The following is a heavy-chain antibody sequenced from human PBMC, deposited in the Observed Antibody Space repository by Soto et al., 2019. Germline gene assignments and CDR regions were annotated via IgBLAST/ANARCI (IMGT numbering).Heavy chain of an antibody. CDR3: ARDYYYDSRSSSVNWFDP. CDR2: INMDGTKT. D-gene: IGHD3-22*01. Sequence: GGSLRLSCVASEFTFSKYWMHWVRQAPGKGLVWVSRINMDGTKTAYADPVKGRFTVSRDNANNTLYLQMNSLGVEDTAVYYCARDYYYDSRSSSVNWFDPWGQGTLVTLSS. J-gene: IGHJ5*02. CDR1: EFTFSKYW. V-gene: IGHV3-74*01.